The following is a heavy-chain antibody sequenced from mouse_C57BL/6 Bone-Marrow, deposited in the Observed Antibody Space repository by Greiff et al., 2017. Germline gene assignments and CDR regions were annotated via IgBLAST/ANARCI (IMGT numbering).Heavy chain of an antibody. CDR3: ARNYYGSSYYFDY. CDR2: IHPNSGST. CDR1: GYTFTSYW. Sequence: QVQLQQPGAELVKPGASVKLSCKASGYTFTSYWMHWVKQRPGQGLEWIGMIHPNSGSTNYNEKFKSKATLTVDKSSSTAYMQLSSLTYEDSAVYYCARNYYGSSYYFDYWGQGTTLTVSS. J-gene: IGHJ2*01. D-gene: IGHD1-1*01. V-gene: IGHV1-64*01.